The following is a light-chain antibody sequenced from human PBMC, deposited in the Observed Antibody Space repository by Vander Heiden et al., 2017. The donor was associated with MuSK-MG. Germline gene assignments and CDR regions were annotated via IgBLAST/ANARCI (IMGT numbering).Light chain of an antibody. CDR3: QQYYSYPFT. Sequence: AIRMTQSPSSLSASTGDRVTITRRASQSISSYLAWYQQKPGKAPKLLIYAASTLQSGVPSRFSGSGSGTDFTLTISCLQAEDFATYYCQQYYSYPFTFGPGTKVDIK. J-gene: IGKJ3*01. CDR2: AAS. V-gene: IGKV1-8*01. CDR1: QSISSY.